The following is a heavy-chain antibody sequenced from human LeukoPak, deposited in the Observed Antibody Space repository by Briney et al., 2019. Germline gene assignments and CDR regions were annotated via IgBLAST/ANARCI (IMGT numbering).Heavy chain of an antibody. CDR3: ARFRLGGNSDY. Sequence: ASVKVSCKASGGTFSSYAISWVRQAPGQGLEWMGRIIPIFGTANYAQKFQGRVTITADESTSTAYMELSSLRSEDTSVYYCARFRLGGNSDYWGQGTLVTVSS. V-gene: IGHV1-69*13. D-gene: IGHD2-15*01. CDR1: GGTFSSYA. J-gene: IGHJ4*02. CDR2: IIPIFGTA.